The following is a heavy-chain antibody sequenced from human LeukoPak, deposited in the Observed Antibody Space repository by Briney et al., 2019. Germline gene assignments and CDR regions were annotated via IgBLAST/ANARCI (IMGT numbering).Heavy chain of an antibody. D-gene: IGHD5-24*01. CDR3: ARVQKMATGSAGDY. V-gene: IGHV3-7*01. Sequence: GGSLRLSCAASGFTFSSYWLSWVRQAPGKGLGWVANIKQDGSEKYYVDSVKGRFTISRDNAKNSLYLQMNSLRAEDTAVYYCARVQKMATGSAGDYWGQGTLVTVSS. J-gene: IGHJ4*02. CDR2: IKQDGSEK. CDR1: GFTFSSYW.